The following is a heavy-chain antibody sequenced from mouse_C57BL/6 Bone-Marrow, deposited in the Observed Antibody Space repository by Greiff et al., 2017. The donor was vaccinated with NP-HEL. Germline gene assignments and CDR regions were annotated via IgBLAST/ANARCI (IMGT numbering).Heavy chain of an antibody. CDR3: TTATTFVNLDY. D-gene: IGHD1-1*01. CDR1: GFNIKDDY. J-gene: IGHJ2*01. V-gene: IGHV14-4*01. CDR2: IDPENGDT. Sequence: VQLQQSGAELVRPGASVKLSCTASGFNIKDDYMHWVKQRPEQGLEWIGWIDPENGDTEYASKFQGQATIPADPSSNTAYLQLSSLTSEYTAVYYCTTATTFVNLDYWGKGPTPTVSS.